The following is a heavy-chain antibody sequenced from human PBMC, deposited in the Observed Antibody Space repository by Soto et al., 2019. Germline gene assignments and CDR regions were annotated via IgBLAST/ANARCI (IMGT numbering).Heavy chain of an antibody. J-gene: IGHJ6*02. Sequence: QVQLQASGTGLVKPSETLSLTCTVSGGSISSYYWSWIRQPRGKGLEWIGYIYYSGSTNYNPSLKSRVTISVDTSKNQFSLKLSSVTAADTAVYYCARDLLHGWYGMDVWGQGTTVTVSS. V-gene: IGHV4-59*01. CDR3: ARDLLHGWYGMDV. CDR1: GGSISSYY. D-gene: IGHD3-10*01. CDR2: IYYSGST.